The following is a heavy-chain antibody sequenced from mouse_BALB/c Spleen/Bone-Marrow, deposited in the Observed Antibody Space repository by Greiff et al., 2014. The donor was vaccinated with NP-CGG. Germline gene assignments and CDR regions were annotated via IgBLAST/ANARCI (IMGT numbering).Heavy chain of an antibody. CDR3: ARGTVVAYYYAMDY. D-gene: IGHD1-1*01. CDR1: GYTFTSYW. V-gene: IGHV1-7*01. Sequence: QVQLQQSGAELAKPGASVKISCKASGYTFTSYWMHWVNQRPGQGLEWIGYINPSTGYTEYNQKFKDKATLTADKSSSTAYMQLSSLTSEDSAVYYCARGTVVAYYYAMDYWGQGTSVTVSS. CDR2: INPSTGYT. J-gene: IGHJ4*01.